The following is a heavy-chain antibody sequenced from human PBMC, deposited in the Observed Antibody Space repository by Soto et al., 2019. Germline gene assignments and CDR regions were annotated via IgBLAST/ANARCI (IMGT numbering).Heavy chain of an antibody. CDR1: GYSFTSYW. V-gene: IGHV5-51*01. J-gene: IGHJ6*02. D-gene: IGHD6-19*01. Sequence: GESLKISCKGSGYSFTSYWIGWVRQMPGKGLEWMGIIYPGDSDTRYSPSFQGQVTISADKSISTAYLQWNSLKASDTAMYYCARQEAVAGYYYYYGMDVWGQGTTVTVSS. CDR2: IYPGDSDT. CDR3: ARQEAVAGYYYYYGMDV.